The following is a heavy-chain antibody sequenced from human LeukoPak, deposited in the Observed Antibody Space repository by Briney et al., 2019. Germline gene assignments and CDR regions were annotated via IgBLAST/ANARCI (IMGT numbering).Heavy chain of an antibody. CDR2: INTGSGER. J-gene: IGHJ4*02. CDR1: GYTFTSYL. Sequence: GASVKVSCKASGYTFTSYLIHWVRQAPGQGLEWMGWINTGSGERKYLQKFQDRVTITRDTSASTAFTELSSLRSEDTALYYCARDNYYFDYWGQGTLVTVSS. V-gene: IGHV1-3*04. CDR3: ARDNYYFDY.